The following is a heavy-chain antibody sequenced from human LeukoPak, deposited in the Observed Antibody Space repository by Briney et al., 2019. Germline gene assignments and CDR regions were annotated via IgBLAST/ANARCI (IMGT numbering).Heavy chain of an antibody. CDR3: ARVYSSSPGKGMDV. J-gene: IGHJ6*02. V-gene: IGHV3-48*03. CDR2: ISSSGSTI. CDR1: GFTFNSYE. Sequence: PGGSLRLSCAASGFTFNSYEMNWVRQAPGKGLEWVSYISSSGSTIYYADSVKGRFTISRDNAENSLYLQMNSLRAEDTAIYYCARVYSSSPGKGMDVWGQGTTVTVSS. D-gene: IGHD6-6*01.